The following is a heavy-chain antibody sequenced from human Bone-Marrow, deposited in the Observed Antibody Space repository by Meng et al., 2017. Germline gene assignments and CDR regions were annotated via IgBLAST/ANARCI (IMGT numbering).Heavy chain of an antibody. CDR2: IHYSGST. CDR3: TKVHGEGYSNH. V-gene: IGHV4-59*01. J-gene: IGHJ5*02. Sequence: SETLSLTCTVSGGSISTEYWSWIRQSPGKGLEWIGYIHYSGSTRYNPSLKSRVTISIDTSKNQFSLRLSTVTAADTAVYYCTKVHGEGYSNHWGQGTLVTVSS. D-gene: IGHD5-24*01. CDR1: GGSISTEY.